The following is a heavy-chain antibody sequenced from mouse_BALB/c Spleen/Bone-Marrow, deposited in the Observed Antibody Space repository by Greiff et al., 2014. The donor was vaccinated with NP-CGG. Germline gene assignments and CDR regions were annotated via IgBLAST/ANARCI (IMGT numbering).Heavy chain of an antibody. D-gene: IGHD2-4*01. J-gene: IGHJ3*01. CDR1: GYTLTSYW. Sequence: QVQLKESGAELARPGASVELSCKASGYTLTSYWMQWVKQRPGQGLEWIGAIYPGDGDTRYTQKFKGKATLTADKSSSTAYMQLSSLASEDSAVYYCARWDDYDAWFAYWGQGTLVTVSA. V-gene: IGHV1-87*01. CDR3: ARWDDYDAWFAY. CDR2: IYPGDGDT.